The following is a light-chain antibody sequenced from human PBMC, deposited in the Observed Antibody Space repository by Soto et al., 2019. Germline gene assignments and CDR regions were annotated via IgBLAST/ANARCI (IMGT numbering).Light chain of an antibody. CDR3: QQRSNWHRR. V-gene: IGKV3-11*01. CDR1: QSVSSH. CDR2: ETS. Sequence: EIVLTQSPATLSLSPGERATLSCRASQSVSSHVAWYQQKVGQAPRLLIYETSNRATGIPARFSGSGSGTDFTLTISNIEPEDFAVYYCQQRSNWHRRFGPGNKVDCK. J-gene: IGKJ3*01.